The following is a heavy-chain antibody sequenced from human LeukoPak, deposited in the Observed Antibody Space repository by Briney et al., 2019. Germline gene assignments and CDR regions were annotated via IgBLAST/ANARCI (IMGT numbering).Heavy chain of an antibody. CDR2: TYHSGST. CDR1: GYSISSGYY. J-gene: IGHJ4*02. V-gene: IGHV4-38-2*02. D-gene: IGHD3-9*01. CDR3: ARGHYDILTGPRYYFDY. Sequence: SETLSLTCTVSGYSISSGYYWGWIRQPPGKGLEWIGSTYHSGSTCYNPSLKSRVTISVDTSKNQFSLKLSSVTAADTAVYYCARGHYDILTGPRYYFDYWGQGTLVTVSS.